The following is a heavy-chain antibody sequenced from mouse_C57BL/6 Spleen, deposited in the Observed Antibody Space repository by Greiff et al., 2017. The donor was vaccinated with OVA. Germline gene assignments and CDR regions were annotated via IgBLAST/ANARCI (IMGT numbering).Heavy chain of an antibody. CDR1: GYTFTDYY. CDR2: IYPGSGNT. CDR3: ARQGYYGSHDY. Sequence: QVQLQQSGAELVRPGASVKLSCKASGYTFTDYYINWVKQRPGQGLEWIARIYPGSGNTYYNEKFKGKATLTGEKSSSTAYMQLSSLTSEDSAVYFCARQGYYGSHDYWGQGTTLTVSS. V-gene: IGHV1-76*01. D-gene: IGHD1-1*01. J-gene: IGHJ2*01.